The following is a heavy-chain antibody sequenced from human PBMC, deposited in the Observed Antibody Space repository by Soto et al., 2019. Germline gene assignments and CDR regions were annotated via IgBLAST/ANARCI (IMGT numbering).Heavy chain of an antibody. CDR2: IKQDGSEK. Sequence: GGSLRLSCAASGFTFSSYWMSWVRQAPGKGLEWVANIKQDGSEKYYVDSVKGRFTISRDNAKNSLYLQMNSLRAEDTAVYYCARAPLAVAGTGYFQHWGQGTLVTVSS. CDR1: GFTFSSYW. J-gene: IGHJ1*01. CDR3: ARAPLAVAGTGYFQH. D-gene: IGHD6-19*01. V-gene: IGHV3-7*03.